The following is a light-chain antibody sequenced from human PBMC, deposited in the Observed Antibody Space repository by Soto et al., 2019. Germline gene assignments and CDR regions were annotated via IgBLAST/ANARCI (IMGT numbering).Light chain of an antibody. Sequence: DLQMTQSPSTLSASVGDRVTSTCRASQSISSWLAWYQQKPGKAPKVLIFDASSLESGVPSRFSGSGSATEFTLTISSLQPDDFATYYCQQYSTYPWTFGKGTKVDIK. CDR3: QQYSTYPWT. J-gene: IGKJ1*01. V-gene: IGKV1-5*01. CDR2: DAS. CDR1: QSISSW.